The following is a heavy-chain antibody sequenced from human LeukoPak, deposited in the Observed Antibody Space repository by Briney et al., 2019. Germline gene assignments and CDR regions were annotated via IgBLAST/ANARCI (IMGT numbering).Heavy chain of an antibody. CDR3: ATGRATWYAFDI. V-gene: IGHV1-24*01. CDR1: GYTFTSYG. D-gene: IGHD1-26*01. J-gene: IGHJ3*02. Sequence: ASVKVSCKASGYTFTSYGISWVRQAPGQGLEWMGGFDPEDSETIYAQKFQGRVTMTEDTSTDTAYMELSSLRSEDTAVYYCATGRATWYAFDIWGQGTMVTVSS. CDR2: FDPEDSET.